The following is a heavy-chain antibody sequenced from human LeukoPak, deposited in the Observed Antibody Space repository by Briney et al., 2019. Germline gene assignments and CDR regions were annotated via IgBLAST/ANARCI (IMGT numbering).Heavy chain of an antibody. CDR3: ARTQAVTIFGVVTLGYYGMDV. D-gene: IGHD3-3*01. CDR2: IIPIFGIA. Sequence: ASVKVSCKASGGTFISYAISWVRQAPGQGLEWMGRIIPIFGIANYAQKFQGRVTITADKSTSTAYMELSSLRSEDTAVYCCARTQAVTIFGVVTLGYYGMDVWGQGTTVTVSS. J-gene: IGHJ6*02. CDR1: GGTFISYA. V-gene: IGHV1-69*04.